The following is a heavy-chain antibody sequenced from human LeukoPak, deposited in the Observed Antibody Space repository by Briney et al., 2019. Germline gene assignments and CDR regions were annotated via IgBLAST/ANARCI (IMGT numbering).Heavy chain of an antibody. J-gene: IGHJ5*02. D-gene: IGHD3-10*01. CDR1: GFTFTGYW. CDR2: ITQDGSEK. Sequence: PGGSLRLSCAASGFTFTGYWMTWVRQAPGKGLEWVATITQDGSEKYYVDSVKGRFTISRDNAKNSLYLQMNSLRVEDTAVFCCATGHSGSYSAWGQGTLVTVSS. V-gene: IGHV3-7*03. CDR3: ATGHSGSYSA.